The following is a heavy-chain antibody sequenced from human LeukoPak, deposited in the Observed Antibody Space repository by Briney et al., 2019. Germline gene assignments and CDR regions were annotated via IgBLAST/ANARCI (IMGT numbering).Heavy chain of an antibody. CDR2: INHSGST. D-gene: IGHD6-6*01. CDR3: ARRRIAARPYYMDV. V-gene: IGHV4-34*01. Sequence: PSETLSLTCAVYGGSFSGYYWSWIRQPPGKGLEWIGEINHSGSTNYNPSLKSRVTISVDTSKNQFSLKLSSVTAADTAVCYCARRRIAARPYYMDVWGKGTTVTLSS. CDR1: GGSFSGYY. J-gene: IGHJ6*03.